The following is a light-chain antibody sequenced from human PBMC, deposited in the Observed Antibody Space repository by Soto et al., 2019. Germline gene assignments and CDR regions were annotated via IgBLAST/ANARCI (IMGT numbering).Light chain of an antibody. V-gene: IGKV3-15*01. CDR3: QQYKNWPPVT. J-gene: IGKJ4*01. CDR1: QSVNTN. Sequence: ETVMTQSPATLSVSLGERATLSCRASQSVNTNLAWYQPKPGQAPRLLIYGASIRATGVPARFSGSGSGTDFTLTISSLQPEDFAIYCCQQYKNWPPVTVGGGTKVEIK. CDR2: GAS.